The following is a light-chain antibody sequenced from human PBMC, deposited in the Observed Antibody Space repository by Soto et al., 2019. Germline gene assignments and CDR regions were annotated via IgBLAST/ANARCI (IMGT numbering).Light chain of an antibody. CDR2: LNSDGSH. CDR1: SGHSSYA. CDR3: QTLGTGPWV. J-gene: IGLJ3*02. V-gene: IGLV4-69*01. Sequence: QLVLTQSPSASASLGASVKLTCTLSSGHSSYAIAWHQQQPEKGPRYLMKLNSDGSHSKGDGIPDRFSGSSSGAERYLTISSHQSEDEAVYYCQTLGTGPWVFGGGTKLTVL.